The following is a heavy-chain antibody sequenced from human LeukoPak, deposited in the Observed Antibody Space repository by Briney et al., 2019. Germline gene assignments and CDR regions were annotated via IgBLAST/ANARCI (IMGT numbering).Heavy chain of an antibody. D-gene: IGHD5-18*01. CDR1: GYTFTSYG. Sequence: ASVKVSCKASGYTFTSYGISWVRQAPGQGLEWMGWISAYNGNTNYAQRLQGRVTMTTDTSTSTAYMELRSLRSDDTAVYYCARRGYSYGYGWFDPWGQGTLVTVSS. CDR3: ARRGYSYGYGWFDP. V-gene: IGHV1-18*01. J-gene: IGHJ5*02. CDR2: ISAYNGNT.